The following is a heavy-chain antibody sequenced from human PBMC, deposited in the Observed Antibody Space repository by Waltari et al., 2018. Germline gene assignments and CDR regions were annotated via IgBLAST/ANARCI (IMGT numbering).Heavy chain of an antibody. CDR3: ARGPSSVVTPGSQFDY. CDR2: GST. D-gene: IGHD2-21*02. V-gene: IGHV4-31*02. Sequence: GSTYYNPSLKSRVTISVDTSKNQFSLKLSSVTAADTAVYYCARGPSSVVTPGSQFDYWGQGTLVTVSS. J-gene: IGHJ4*02.